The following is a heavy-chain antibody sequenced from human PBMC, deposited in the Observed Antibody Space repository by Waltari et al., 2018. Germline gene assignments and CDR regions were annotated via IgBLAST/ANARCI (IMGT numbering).Heavy chain of an antibody. CDR2: INHSGST. D-gene: IGHD1-26*01. Sequence: QVQLQQWGAGLLKPSETLSLTCAVYGGSFSGYYWSWIRQPPGKGLEWIGEINHSGSTNDNPSLRSCGTISVDTSKNQFSLKLSSVTAAGSAVYYCARAPRIGNAFDICGQGTMVTVSS. CDR3: ARAPRIGNAFDI. CDR1: GGSFSGYY. V-gene: IGHV4-34*01. J-gene: IGHJ3*02.